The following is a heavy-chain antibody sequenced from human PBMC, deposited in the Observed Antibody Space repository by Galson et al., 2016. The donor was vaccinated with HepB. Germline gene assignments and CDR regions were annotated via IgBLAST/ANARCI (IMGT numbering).Heavy chain of an antibody. CDR3: ARGPGGLLEV. CDR2: IVPPFGTP. V-gene: IGHV1-69*13. CDR1: GGTFNSYA. D-gene: IGHD3-10*01. Sequence: SVKVSCKASGGTFNSYAFSWVRQAPGQGLEWMGGIVPPFGTPNYAPKFQGRVTLSADESTSTAYMELTSLKSEDTAVYFCARGPGGLLEVWGQGTTVTVSS. J-gene: IGHJ6*02.